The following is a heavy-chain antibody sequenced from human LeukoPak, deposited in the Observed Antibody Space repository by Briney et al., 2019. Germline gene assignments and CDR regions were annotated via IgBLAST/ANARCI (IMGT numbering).Heavy chain of an antibody. Sequence: GGSLRLSCAASGFTFSSSWMSWFRLAPGRGLEWVANIKQDGSEKYYVDSVKGRFTISRDNAKNSLYLQMNSLRDEDTAVYYCARNYGGNSAGWGQGTLVTVSS. V-gene: IGHV3-7*04. CDR3: ARNYGGNSAG. J-gene: IGHJ4*02. CDR1: GFTFSSSW. D-gene: IGHD4-23*01. CDR2: IKQDGSEK.